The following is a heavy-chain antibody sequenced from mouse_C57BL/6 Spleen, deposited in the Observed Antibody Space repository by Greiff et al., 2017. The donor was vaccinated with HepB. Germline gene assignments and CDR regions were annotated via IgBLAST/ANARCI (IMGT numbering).Heavy chain of an antibody. V-gene: IGHV14-2*01. Sequence: EVMLVESGAELVKPGASVKLSCTASGFNIKDYYMHWVKQRTEQGLEWIGRIDPEDGETKYAPKFQGKATITADTSSNTAYLQLSSLTSEDTAVYYCARWDGSSQAWFAYWGQGTLVTVSA. CDR3: ARWDGSSQAWFAY. J-gene: IGHJ3*01. D-gene: IGHD1-1*01. CDR2: IDPEDGET. CDR1: GFNIKDYY.